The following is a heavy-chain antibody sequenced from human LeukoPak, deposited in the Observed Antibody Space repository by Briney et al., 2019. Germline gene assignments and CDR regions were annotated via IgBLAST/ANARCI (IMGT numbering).Heavy chain of an antibody. J-gene: IGHJ6*03. V-gene: IGHV4-39*01. Sequence: SETLSLTCTVSGGSISSSSYYWGWIRQPPGKGLEWIGSIYYSGSTYYNPSLKSRVTISVDTSKNQFSLKLSSVTAADTAVYYCASGPGGYYPYYYYYMDVWGKGTTVTVSS. CDR2: IYYSGST. D-gene: IGHD3-3*01. CDR3: ASGPGGYYPYYYYYMDV. CDR1: GGSISSSSYY.